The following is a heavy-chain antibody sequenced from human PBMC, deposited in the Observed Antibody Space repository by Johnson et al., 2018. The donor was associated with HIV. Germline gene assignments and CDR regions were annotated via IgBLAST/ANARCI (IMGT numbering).Heavy chain of an antibody. CDR1: GFIFSDYY. D-gene: IGHD2-2*01. Sequence: QVQLVESGGGLVKPGGSLRLSCAASGFIFSDYYMSWIRQAPGKGLEWVSYISSSGTNIYYADSVKGRFSISRDNAKSSLYLQMNSLRAEDTAVYYCARNGLIPAAKGVAFDIWGQGTTVTVSS. J-gene: IGHJ3*02. V-gene: IGHV3-11*04. CDR2: ISSSGTNI. CDR3: ARNGLIPAAKGVAFDI.